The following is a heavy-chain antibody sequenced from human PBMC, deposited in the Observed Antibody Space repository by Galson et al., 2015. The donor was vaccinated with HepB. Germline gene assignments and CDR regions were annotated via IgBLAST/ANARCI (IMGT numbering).Heavy chain of an antibody. CDR3: ARGPRIMDDFWSGTTSEYYYYYYMDV. D-gene: IGHD3-3*01. CDR1: GGTFSSYA. V-gene: IGHV1-69*13. CDR2: IIPIFGTA. J-gene: IGHJ6*03. Sequence: SVKVSCKASGGTFSSYAISWVRQAPGQGLEWMGGIIPIFGTANYAQKFQGRVTITADESTSTAYMELSSLRSEDTAVYYCARGPRIMDDFWSGTTSEYYYYYYMDVWGKGTTVTVSS.